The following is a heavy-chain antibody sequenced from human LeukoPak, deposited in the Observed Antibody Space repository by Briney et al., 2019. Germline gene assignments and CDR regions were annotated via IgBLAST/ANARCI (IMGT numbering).Heavy chain of an antibody. V-gene: IGHV4-61*08. CDR1: GGSISSGAYY. J-gene: IGHJ6*03. CDR3: ARIHYYSHYMEV. CDR2: ILGSGST. Sequence: SETLSLTCIVTGGSISSGAYYWSWTRHPPGEGVEWIGHILGSGSTNYNPSLESRVTISVDTSKNQFSLTLSSVTAADTAVYYCARIHYYSHYMEVWGKGTTVTVSS.